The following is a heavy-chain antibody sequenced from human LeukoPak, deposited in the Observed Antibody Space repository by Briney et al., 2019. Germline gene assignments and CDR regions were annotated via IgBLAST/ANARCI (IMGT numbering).Heavy chain of an antibody. V-gene: IGHV4-39*07. CDR1: GDSISRSRHF. CDR3: ASGYCGGACQLGGVDM. J-gene: IGHJ3*02. Sequence: SETLSLTCNVSGDSISRSRHFWAWIRQSPGRGLEWIGYIYNSGSAYYNPSLKSRVTISVDTSGNQFSLKLSSVTAADTAVYYCASGYCGGACQLGGVDMWGQGTMVTVSS. CDR2: IYNSGSA. D-gene: IGHD2-21*02.